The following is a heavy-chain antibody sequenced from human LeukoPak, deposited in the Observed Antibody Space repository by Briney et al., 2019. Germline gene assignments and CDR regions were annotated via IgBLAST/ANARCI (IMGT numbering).Heavy chain of an antibody. CDR3: ARLLHGDYIPYYFDY. Sequence: ASVKVSCKASGFSLTDYYIHWVRQAPGQGLEWMGWISAYNGYTNYPQNLQGRVTMTTDTSTSTAYMEMRSLRSDDTAVYYCARLLHGDYIPYYFDYWGQGTLVTVSS. D-gene: IGHD4-17*01. V-gene: IGHV1-18*04. CDR2: ISAYNGYT. J-gene: IGHJ4*02. CDR1: GFSLTDYY.